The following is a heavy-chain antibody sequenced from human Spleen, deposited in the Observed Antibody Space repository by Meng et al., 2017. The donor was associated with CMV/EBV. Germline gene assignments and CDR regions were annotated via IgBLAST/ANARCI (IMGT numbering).Heavy chain of an antibody. D-gene: IGHD2-2*01. CDR1: GFTFSSYA. V-gene: IGHV3-30*04. CDR2: ISYDGSNK. Sequence: GESLKISCAASGFTFSSYAMHWVRQAPGKGLEWVAVISYDGSNKYYADSVKGRFTISRDNSKNTLYLQMNSLRAEDTAVYYCARGGDVVVPAAPLDYWGQGTLVTVSS. J-gene: IGHJ4*02. CDR3: ARGGDVVVPAAPLDY.